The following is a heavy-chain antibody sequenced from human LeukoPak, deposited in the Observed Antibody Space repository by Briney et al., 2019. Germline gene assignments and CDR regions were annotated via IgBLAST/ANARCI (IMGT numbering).Heavy chain of an antibody. D-gene: IGHD6-19*01. V-gene: IGHV4-38-2*02. CDR1: GYSISSGYY. Sequence: SETLSLTCTVSGYSISSGYYWGWIRQPPGKGLEWIGSIYHSGSTYYNPSLKSRVTISVDTSKNQFSLKLSSVTAADTAVYYCARDLAAGFDYWGQGTLVTVSS. CDR2: IYHSGST. CDR3: ARDLAAGFDY. J-gene: IGHJ4*02.